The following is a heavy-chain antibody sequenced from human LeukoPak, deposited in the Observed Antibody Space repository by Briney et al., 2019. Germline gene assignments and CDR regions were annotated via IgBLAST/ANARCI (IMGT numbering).Heavy chain of an antibody. D-gene: IGHD5-24*01. V-gene: IGHV1-24*01. CDR3: ARAREGRDGYNYVKMIYYSDY. CDR2: FDPEDGET. CDR1: GYTLTELS. Sequence: SVKVSCKVSGYTLTELSMHWVRQAPGKGLEWMGGFDPEDGETIYAQKFQGRVTMTEDTSTDTAYMELSSLRTEDTALYYCARAREGRDGYNYVKMIYYSDYWGQGTLVTVSS. J-gene: IGHJ4*02.